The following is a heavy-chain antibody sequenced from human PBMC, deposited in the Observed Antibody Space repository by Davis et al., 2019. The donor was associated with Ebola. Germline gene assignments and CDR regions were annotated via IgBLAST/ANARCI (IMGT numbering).Heavy chain of an antibody. CDR1: GFTFSNYA. CDR3: AREPYYGSGSGG. Sequence: GGSLRLSCAASGFTFSNYAIHWVRQAPGKGLEWVANIKQDGSEKYYVDSVKGRFTISRDNAKNSLYLQMNSLRAEDTAVYYCAREPYYGSGSGGWGQGTLVTVSS. J-gene: IGHJ4*02. CDR2: IKQDGSEK. V-gene: IGHV3-7*01. D-gene: IGHD3-10*01.